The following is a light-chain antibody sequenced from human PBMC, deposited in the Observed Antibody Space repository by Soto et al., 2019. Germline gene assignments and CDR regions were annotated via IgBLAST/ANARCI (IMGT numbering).Light chain of an antibody. V-gene: IGKV1-39*01. CDR3: QQSYSTPRT. J-gene: IGKJ1*01. Sequence: DIQMTQSPSSLSASVGDRVTITCRASQSISSYLNWYQQKPGKAPKXLIYAASSLQSGVPSRFSGSGSGTDFTITISSLQPEDCATYYCQQSYSTPRTFGQGTKVDIK. CDR2: AAS. CDR1: QSISSY.